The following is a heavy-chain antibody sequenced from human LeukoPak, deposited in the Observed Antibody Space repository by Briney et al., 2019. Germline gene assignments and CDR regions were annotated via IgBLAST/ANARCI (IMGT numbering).Heavy chain of an antibody. D-gene: IGHD5-12*01. Sequence: GGSLRLSCAASGFTFSSYAMSWVRQAPGKGLEWVSAISGSGGSTYYADSVKGRFTISRDNSKNTLFLQMNSLRAEDTAIYYCAKGAYDYIEIAYFDSWGQGTLVTVSS. CDR3: AKGAYDYIEIAYFDS. CDR1: GFTFSSYA. CDR2: ISGSGGST. V-gene: IGHV3-23*01. J-gene: IGHJ4*02.